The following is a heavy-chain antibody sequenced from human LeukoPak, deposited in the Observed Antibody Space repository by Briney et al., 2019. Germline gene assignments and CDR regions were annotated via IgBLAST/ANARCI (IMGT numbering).Heavy chain of an antibody. CDR1: GFTVSSNY. Sequence: PGGSLRLSCAASGFTVSSNYMSWVRQAPAKGLEWVSVIYSGGSTYYADSVKGRFTISRDNSKNTLYLQMNSLRAEDTAVYYCAGPRIAAAGWTDYWGQGTLVTVSS. CDR2: IYSGGST. V-gene: IGHV3-66*04. CDR3: AGPRIAAAGWTDY. J-gene: IGHJ4*02. D-gene: IGHD6-13*01.